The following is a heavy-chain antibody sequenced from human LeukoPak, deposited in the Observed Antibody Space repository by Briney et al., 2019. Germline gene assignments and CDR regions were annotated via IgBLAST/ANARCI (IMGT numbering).Heavy chain of an antibody. Sequence: SVTVSCKASGYTFTGYYMHWVRQAPGQGLEWMGWINPNSGGTNYAQKFRGRVTMTRDTSISTAYMELSRLRSDDTAVYYCAREDGDYEGAWFDPWGQGTLGTVTS. J-gene: IGHJ5*02. D-gene: IGHD4-17*01. CDR2: INPNSGGT. CDR3: AREDGDYEGAWFDP. CDR1: GYTFTGYY. V-gene: IGHV1-2*02.